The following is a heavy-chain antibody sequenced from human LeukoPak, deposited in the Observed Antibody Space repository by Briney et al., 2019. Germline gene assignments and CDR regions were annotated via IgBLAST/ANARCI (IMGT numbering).Heavy chain of an antibody. Sequence: GGSLRLSCAASGVTVNSNYMSWVRQAPGKGLEWVSLIYSGTTYYADSVKGRFTISRDNSKNTLYLQMNSLRAEDTAVYYCARGSGYYKALDYWGQGTLVTVSS. V-gene: IGHV3-66*01. CDR3: ARGSGYYKALDY. CDR2: IYSGTT. CDR1: GVTVNSNY. D-gene: IGHD3-9*01. J-gene: IGHJ4*02.